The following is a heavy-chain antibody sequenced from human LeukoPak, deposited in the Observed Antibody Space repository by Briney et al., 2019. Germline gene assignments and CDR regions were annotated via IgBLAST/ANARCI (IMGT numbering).Heavy chain of an antibody. Sequence: ASVKVSCKVSGYTLTELSMHWERQAPGKGLEWMGGFDPEDGETIYAQKFQGRVTMTEDTSTDTAYMELSSLRSEDTAVYYCATGSIAAAENWFDPWGQGTLVTVSS. V-gene: IGHV1-24*01. CDR2: FDPEDGET. D-gene: IGHD6-13*01. CDR3: ATGSIAAAENWFDP. J-gene: IGHJ5*02. CDR1: GYTLTELS.